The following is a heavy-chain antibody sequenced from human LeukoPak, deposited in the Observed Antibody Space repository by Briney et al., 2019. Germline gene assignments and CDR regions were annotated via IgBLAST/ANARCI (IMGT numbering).Heavy chain of an antibody. J-gene: IGHJ4*02. Sequence: PSETLSLTCTVSGGSVSSYYWSWIRQPPGKGLEWIGYIYYSGSTNYSPSLKSRVTISLDTSKNQFSLKLSSVTAADAAVYYCARGVNSGYFDYCGQGTLVTVSS. D-gene: IGHD1-26*01. CDR3: ARGVNSGYFDY. CDR2: IYYSGST. V-gene: IGHV4-59*02. CDR1: GGSVSSYY.